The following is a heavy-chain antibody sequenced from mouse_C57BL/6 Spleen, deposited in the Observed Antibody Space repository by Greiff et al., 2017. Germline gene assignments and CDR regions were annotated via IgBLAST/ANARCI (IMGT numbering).Heavy chain of an antibody. CDR1: GYTFTSYG. V-gene: IGHV1-81*01. CDR2: IYPRSGNT. CDR3: ARAPPGAMDY. Sequence: QVQLQQSGAELARPGASVKLSCKASGYTFTSYGISWVKQGTGQGLEWIGEIYPRSGNTYYNEKFKGKATLTADKSSSTAYMELRSLTSEDSAVFFCARAPPGAMDYWGQGTSVTVSS. J-gene: IGHJ4*01.